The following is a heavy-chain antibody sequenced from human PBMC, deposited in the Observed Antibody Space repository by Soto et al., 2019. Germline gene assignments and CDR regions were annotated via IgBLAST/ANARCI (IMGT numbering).Heavy chain of an antibody. V-gene: IGHV1-8*01. CDR1: GYTFTGYD. CDR2: MNPNSGNT. D-gene: IGHD3-3*01. J-gene: IGHJ3*01. Sequence: ASVKVSCKASGYTFTGYDINWVRQATGQGLEWMGWMNPNSGNTGYAQKFQGRVTMTRNTSISTAYMELSSLRSEDTAVYYCARGNIPDYDFWSGPNAPVWGQGTMVTVSS. CDR3: ARGNIPDYDFWSGPNAPV.